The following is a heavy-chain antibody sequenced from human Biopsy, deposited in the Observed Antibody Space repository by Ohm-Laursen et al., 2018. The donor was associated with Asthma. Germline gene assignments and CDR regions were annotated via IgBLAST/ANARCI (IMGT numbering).Heavy chain of an antibody. Sequence: SLRLSCTASGFTFSIYDTHWVRQAPGKGLEWVAVISYDGGNKFYGDSVKGRFTLSRDNSRNTLYLQMNSLRVEDTAIYYCARTHERWTSIQDDALDIWGQGTMVIVSS. CDR2: ISYDGGNK. V-gene: IGHV3-30*03. CDR3: ARTHERWTSIQDDALDI. J-gene: IGHJ3*02. CDR1: GFTFSIYD. D-gene: IGHD4-23*01.